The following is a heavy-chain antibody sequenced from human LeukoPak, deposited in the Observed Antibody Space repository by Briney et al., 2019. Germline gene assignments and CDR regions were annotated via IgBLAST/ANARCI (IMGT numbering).Heavy chain of an antibody. Sequence: ASVKVSCKASGYTFTSYYMHWVRQAPGQGLEWMGIINPRGGSTSYAQKFQGRVTMTRDTSTSTVYMGLSSLRSEDTAVYYCARGYYDSSGYSNNWFDPWGQGTLVTVSS. V-gene: IGHV1-46*01. CDR1: GYTFTSYY. J-gene: IGHJ5*02. D-gene: IGHD3-22*01. CDR2: INPRGGST. CDR3: ARGYYDSSGYSNNWFDP.